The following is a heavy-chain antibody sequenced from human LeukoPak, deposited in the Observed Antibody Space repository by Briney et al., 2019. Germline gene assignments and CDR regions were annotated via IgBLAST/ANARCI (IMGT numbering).Heavy chain of an antibody. Sequence: SGRSLRLSCAASGVTLSNYGLHWVRQAPGKGLEWVAVISYDGNYKYYADSVKGRFTISRDNSKKTLSLQMNSLRPEDTAVYFCAKDYYYGSGTYYKALDYWGRGTLVTVSS. J-gene: IGHJ4*02. V-gene: IGHV3-30*18. CDR1: GVTLSNYG. D-gene: IGHD3-10*01. CDR2: ISYDGNYK. CDR3: AKDYYYGSGTYYKALDY.